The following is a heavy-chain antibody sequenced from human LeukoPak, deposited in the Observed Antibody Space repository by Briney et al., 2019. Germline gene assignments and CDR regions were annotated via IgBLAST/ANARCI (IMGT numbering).Heavy chain of an antibody. J-gene: IGHJ5*02. Sequence: GRSLRLSCAASGFTFSSYGMHWVRQAPGKGLEWVAVIWYDGSNKYYADSVRGRFTISRDNAKSSLYLQMHGLRADDTALYYCTRAESFCGGDCFSWGQGTLVTVSS. D-gene: IGHD2-21*02. CDR3: TRAESFCGGDCFS. V-gene: IGHV3-33*01. CDR2: IWYDGSNK. CDR1: GFTFSSYG.